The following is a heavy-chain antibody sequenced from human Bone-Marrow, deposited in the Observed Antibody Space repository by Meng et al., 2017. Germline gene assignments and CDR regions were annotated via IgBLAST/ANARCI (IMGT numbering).Heavy chain of an antibody. J-gene: IGHJ4*02. CDR3: GRDSSSWFFNY. D-gene: IGHD6-13*01. Sequence: SETLSLTCTVSGYSISSGYYWGWIRQPPGKGLEWIGGIYHSGSTYYNPSLRGRLSISVDTSKNQFFLRLSSVTAADTAVYYCGRDSSSWFFNYWGQGTLVTVSS. CDR2: IYHSGST. CDR1: GYSISSGYY. V-gene: IGHV4-38-2*02.